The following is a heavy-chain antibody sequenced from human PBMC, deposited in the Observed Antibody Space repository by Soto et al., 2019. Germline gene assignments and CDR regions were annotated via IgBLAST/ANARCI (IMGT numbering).Heavy chain of an antibody. D-gene: IGHD6-19*01. CDR1: GFTFSSYA. J-gene: IGHJ4*02. CDR3: ARDNVAVAGPYYFDY. CDR2: ISYDGSNK. Sequence: GSLRLSCAASGFTFSSYAMHWVRQAPGKVLEWVAVISYDGSNKYYADSVKGRFTISRDNSKNTLYLQMNSLRAEDTAVYYCARDNVAVAGPYYFDYWGQGTLVTVSS. V-gene: IGHV3-30-3*01.